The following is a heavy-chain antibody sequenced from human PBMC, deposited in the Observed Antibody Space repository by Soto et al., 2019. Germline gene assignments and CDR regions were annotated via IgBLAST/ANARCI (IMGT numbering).Heavy chain of an antibody. CDR3: ARASRMGSALDPDAFEI. D-gene: IGHD3-3*01. V-gene: IGHV4-31*03. CDR2: IYYNGAT. J-gene: IGHJ3*02. CDR1: GDSISNGAYY. Sequence: QVQLQEAGPGLVKPSQTLTLTCTVSGDSISNGAYYWSWIRQHPGKGLEWIGNIYYNGATYYCLSLNSRTTMSVVTFNNHFSLNLSSLTAADTAVYYCARASRMGSALDPDAFEIWGQGTMVTVSS.